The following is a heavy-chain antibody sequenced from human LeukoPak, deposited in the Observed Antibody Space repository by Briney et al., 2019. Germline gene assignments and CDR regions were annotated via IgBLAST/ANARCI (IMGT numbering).Heavy chain of an antibody. CDR1: GGSISSGGYS. D-gene: IGHD3-3*01. CDR2: IYYSGST. Sequence: SETRSLTCAVSGGSISSGGYSWSWIRQPPGKGLEWIGYIYYSGSTNYNPSLKSRVTISVDTSKNQFSLKLSSVTAADTAVYYCARGYDFWSGYHPFDYWGQGTLVTVSS. CDR3: ARGYDFWSGYHPFDY. J-gene: IGHJ4*02. V-gene: IGHV4-61*08.